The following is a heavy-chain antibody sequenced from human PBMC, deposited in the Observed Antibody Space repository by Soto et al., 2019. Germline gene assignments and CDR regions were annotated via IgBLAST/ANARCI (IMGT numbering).Heavy chain of an antibody. CDR3: ARDAGLHLGELSLARDY. J-gene: IGHJ4*02. D-gene: IGHD3-16*02. V-gene: IGHV4-34*01. Sequence: SETLSLTCAVYGGSFSGYYWSWIRQPPGKGLEWIGEINHSGSTNYNPSLKSRVTISVDTSKNQFSLKLSSVTAADTAVYYCARDAGLHLGELSLARDYWGQGTLVTVS. CDR1: GGSFSGYY. CDR2: INHSGST.